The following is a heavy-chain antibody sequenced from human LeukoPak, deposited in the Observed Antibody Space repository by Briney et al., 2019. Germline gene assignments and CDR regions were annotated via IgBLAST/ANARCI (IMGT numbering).Heavy chain of an antibody. CDR2: IYDSGST. Sequence: SETLSLTCTVSDGSISNHYWSWIRQPPGKGLEWIGYIYDSGSTNHNPSLKSRVTISVDTSKNQFSLKLNSVTAADTAVYYCARVGKDWDYDFWSASSLGYYYMDVWGKGTTVTVSS. CDR3: ARVGKDWDYDFWSASSLGYYYMDV. V-gene: IGHV4-59*11. CDR1: DGSISNHY. D-gene: IGHD3-3*01. J-gene: IGHJ6*03.